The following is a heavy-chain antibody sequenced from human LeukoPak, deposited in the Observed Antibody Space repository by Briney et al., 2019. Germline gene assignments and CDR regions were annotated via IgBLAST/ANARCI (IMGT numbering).Heavy chain of an antibody. J-gene: IGHJ6*02. Sequence: GGSLRLSCAASGFIFTNYFMSWVRKAPGKGLEWVASIKHDGSEKYYVDSVRGRFTISRDNTMNSLYLQMNSLRAEDTAVYYCAREMAYFYYGMDVWGQGTTVTVSS. CDR3: AREMAYFYYGMDV. V-gene: IGHV3-7*03. CDR2: IKHDGSEK. CDR1: GFIFTNYF. D-gene: IGHD5-24*01.